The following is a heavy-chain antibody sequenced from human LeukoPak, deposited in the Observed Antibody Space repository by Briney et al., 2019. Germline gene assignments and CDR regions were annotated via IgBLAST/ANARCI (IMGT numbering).Heavy chain of an antibody. D-gene: IGHD3-22*01. J-gene: IGHJ4*02. V-gene: IGHV3-48*03. CDR3: AKDVKNGATSGYLVY. CDR1: GFTLSSYE. CDR2: ISSSGSTI. Sequence: GGSLRLSCAASGFTLSSYEMNWVRQAPGKGLEWVSYISSSGSTIYYADSVKGRFTISRDNAKNSVYLQMNSLRAEDTAVYYCAKDVKNGATSGYLVYWGQGTLVTVSS.